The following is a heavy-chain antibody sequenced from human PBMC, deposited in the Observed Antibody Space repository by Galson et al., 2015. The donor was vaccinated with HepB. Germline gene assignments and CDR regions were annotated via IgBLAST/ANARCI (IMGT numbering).Heavy chain of an antibody. CDR2: ISGAGDRT. CDR3: AKDLAPANGSSGYYYVGFDY. CDR1: GFTFRDYT. Sequence: SLRLSCAASGFTFRDYTMSWVRQLPGKGLEWVSAISGAGDRTYYADSVKGRFTISRDNSKTTLYLQMNSLRAEDTAVYYCAKDLAPANGSSGYYYVGFDYWGQGTLVTVSS. V-gene: IGHV3-23*01. D-gene: IGHD3-22*01. J-gene: IGHJ4*02.